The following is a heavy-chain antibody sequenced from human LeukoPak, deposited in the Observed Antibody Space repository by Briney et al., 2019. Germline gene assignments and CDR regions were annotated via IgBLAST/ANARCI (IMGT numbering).Heavy chain of an antibody. V-gene: IGHV3-21*01. Sequence: GRSLRLSCAASGFTFSSYSMNWVRQAPGKGLEWVSSISSSSSYIYYADSVKGRFTISRDNAKNSLYLQMNSLRAEDTAVYYCARDQSPESITIFGVVIIGFDYWGQGTLVTVSS. CDR3: ARDQSPESITIFGVVIIGFDY. D-gene: IGHD3-3*01. J-gene: IGHJ4*02. CDR1: GFTFSSYS. CDR2: ISSSSSYI.